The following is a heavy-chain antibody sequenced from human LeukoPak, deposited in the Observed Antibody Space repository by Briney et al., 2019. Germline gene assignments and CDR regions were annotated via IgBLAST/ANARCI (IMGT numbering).Heavy chain of an antibody. CDR2: INPNSGGT. D-gene: IGHD3-10*01. CDR1: GYTFTGYY. V-gene: IGHV1-2*02. J-gene: IGHJ3*02. Sequence: ASVKVSCKASGYTFTGYYMHWVRQAPGQGLEWMGWINPNSGGTNYAQKFQGRVTMTRDTSISTAYMELRSLRSDDTAVYYCAREFPPLRTYYYGSGSYYGGAFDIWGQGTMVTVSS. CDR3: AREFPPLRTYYYGSGSYYGGAFDI.